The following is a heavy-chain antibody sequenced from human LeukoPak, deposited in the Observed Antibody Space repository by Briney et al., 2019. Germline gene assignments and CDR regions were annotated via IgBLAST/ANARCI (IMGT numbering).Heavy chain of an antibody. D-gene: IGHD1-26*01. CDR3: ARHIPGCGSYSFEY. CDR1: GFTFSSYS. Sequence: GSLRLSCAASGFTFSSYSMNWVRQSPGTGLEWIGEVNHSGTSNYNPSLKSRVTLSVDTSRNQFSLRLRSVNAADTAVYYCARHIPGCGSYSFEYWGQGTRVVVSS. V-gene: IGHV4-34*01. CDR2: VNHSGTS. J-gene: IGHJ4*02.